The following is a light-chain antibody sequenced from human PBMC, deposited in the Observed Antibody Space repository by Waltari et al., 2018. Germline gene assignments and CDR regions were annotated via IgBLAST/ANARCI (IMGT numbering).Light chain of an antibody. J-gene: IGKJ4*01. V-gene: IGKV3-11*01. Sequence: EVVLTQSPVTLSLSAGERASLSCRASESVYKYLAWYQRRPGQPPRLLIYDTSNRAAGVPGRFSGSGYGTDFTLTITSLEAEDFAVYFCQQGSILPLTFGGGTRVEIK. CDR2: DTS. CDR1: ESVYKY. CDR3: QQGSILPLT.